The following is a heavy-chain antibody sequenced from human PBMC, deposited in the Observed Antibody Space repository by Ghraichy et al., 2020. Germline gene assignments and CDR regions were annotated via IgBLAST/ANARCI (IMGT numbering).Heavy chain of an antibody. Sequence: GGSLRLSCVASGFIFEDDAMTWVRQAPGKGLEWVANINWSGSNTGYADSVKGRFTISRDNAERSLFLQMNSLTDEDTALYYCAREQSYGGFRFLDYLGQGALVTVSS. V-gene: IGHV3-20*04. CDR2: INWSGSNT. CDR3: AREQSYGGFRFLDY. CDR1: GFIFEDDA. D-gene: IGHD4-23*01. J-gene: IGHJ4*02.